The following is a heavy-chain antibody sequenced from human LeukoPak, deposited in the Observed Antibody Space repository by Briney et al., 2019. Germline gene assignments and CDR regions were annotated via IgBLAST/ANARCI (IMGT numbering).Heavy chain of an antibody. CDR2: IYYSGST. CDR1: GGSISSSSYY. J-gene: IGHJ6*02. CDR3: ARGSSYFAVDV. V-gene: IGHV4-39*07. D-gene: IGHD3-10*01. Sequence: SETLSLTCTVSGGSISSSSYYWGWIRQPPGKGLEWIGSIYYSGSTNYNPSFKGRVTISMDTPLNQFSLKMRTVTAADTAVYYCARGSSYFAVDVWGQGTTVTVS.